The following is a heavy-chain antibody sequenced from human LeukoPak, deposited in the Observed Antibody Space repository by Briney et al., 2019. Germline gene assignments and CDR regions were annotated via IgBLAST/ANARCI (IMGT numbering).Heavy chain of an antibody. D-gene: IGHD1-26*01. J-gene: IGHJ4*02. CDR3: ARQLLPDY. CDR1: GYSISSGYY. CDR2: IYHSGST. Sequence: SETLSLTCAVSGYSISSGYYWGWIRQPPGKGLEWIGSIYHSGSTYYNPSPKSRVTISVDTSKNQFSLKLSSVTAADTAVYYCARQLLPDYWGQGTLVTVSS. V-gene: IGHV4-38-2*01.